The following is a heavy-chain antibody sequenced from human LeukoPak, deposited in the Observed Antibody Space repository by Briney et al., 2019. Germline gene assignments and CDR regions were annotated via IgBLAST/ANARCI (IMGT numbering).Heavy chain of an antibody. CDR3: ARDKYGDYTFDY. V-gene: IGHV3-21*01. CDR2: ISTSSSYI. Sequence: PGGSLRLSCAASGFTFSSYAMSWVRQAPGKGLEWVSSISTSSSYIYYADSVKGRFTISRDNAKNSLYLQMYSLRAEDTAVYYCARDKYGDYTFDYWGQGTLVTVSS. D-gene: IGHD4-17*01. J-gene: IGHJ4*02. CDR1: GFTFSSYA.